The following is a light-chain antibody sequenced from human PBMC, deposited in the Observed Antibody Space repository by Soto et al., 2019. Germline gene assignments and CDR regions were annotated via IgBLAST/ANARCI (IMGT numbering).Light chain of an antibody. V-gene: IGKV3-11*01. Sequence: EIVLTQSPATLSLSPGERATLSCRASQSVSSYLAWYQQKPGQAPRLLIYDASNRATGIPARFSGSGSGTDFTLTINSLEPEDFAVYYCQQRSNWLTFGGGTKVEI. J-gene: IGKJ4*01. CDR3: QQRSNWLT. CDR2: DAS. CDR1: QSVSSY.